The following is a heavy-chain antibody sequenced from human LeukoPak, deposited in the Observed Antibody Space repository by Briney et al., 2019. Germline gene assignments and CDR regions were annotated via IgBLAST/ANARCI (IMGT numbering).Heavy chain of an antibody. CDR1: GFTFDDYA. CDR2: ISGDGGNT. CDR3: AKDIDTVTGVDY. J-gene: IGHJ4*02. Sequence: GGSLRLSCAASGFTFDDYAMHWVRQAPGKGLEWVSLISGDGGNTYYADSVKGRFTISRDNSKNSLHLQMNSLRTEDSALYYCAKDIDTVTGVDYWGQGTLVTVSS. D-gene: IGHD4-17*01. V-gene: IGHV3-43*02.